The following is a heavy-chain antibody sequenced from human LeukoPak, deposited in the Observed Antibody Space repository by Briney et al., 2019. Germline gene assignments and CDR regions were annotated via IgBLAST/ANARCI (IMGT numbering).Heavy chain of an antibody. CDR1: GDSVSSNSAT. V-gene: IGHV6-1*01. Sequence: SQTLSLTRAMSGDSVSSNSATWNWIRQSPSRGLEWLGRTYYRSKWYNDYAVSVRSRITINPDTSKNQFSLQLNSVTPEDTAVYYCARGSVGAVAGLFDSWGQGTLVTVSA. J-gene: IGHJ4*02. D-gene: IGHD6-19*01. CDR2: TYYRSKWYN. CDR3: ARGSVGAVAGLFDS.